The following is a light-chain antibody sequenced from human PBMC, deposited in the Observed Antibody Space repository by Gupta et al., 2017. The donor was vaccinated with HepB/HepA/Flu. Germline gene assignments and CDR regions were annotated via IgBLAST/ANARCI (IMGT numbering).Light chain of an antibody. Sequence: IVLTQFPGTLSLSPGEGATLSCKTSQSINSNYLAWYQQKPGQTPRLVIYDTSSRATGIPDRFSGSGSGTEFTLTIRRLEPEDFAMYYCQYYGSSPLYAFGQGIKLEIK. V-gene: IGKV3-20*01. CDR1: QSINSNY. CDR2: DTS. J-gene: IGKJ2*01. CDR3: QYYGSSPLYA.